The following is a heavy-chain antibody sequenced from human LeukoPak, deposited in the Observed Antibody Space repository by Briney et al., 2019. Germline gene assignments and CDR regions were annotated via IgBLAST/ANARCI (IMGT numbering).Heavy chain of an antibody. CDR3: ASYPAYNWNDAYDY. D-gene: IGHD1-20*01. J-gene: IGHJ4*02. CDR2: IIPIFGTA. Sequence: SVKVSCKASGYTFADYYIHWVRQAPGQGLEWMGGIIPIFGTANYAQKFQGRVTITADESTSTAYMELSSLRSEDTAVYYCASYPAYNWNDAYDYWGQGTLVTVSS. V-gene: IGHV1-69*13. CDR1: GYTFADYY.